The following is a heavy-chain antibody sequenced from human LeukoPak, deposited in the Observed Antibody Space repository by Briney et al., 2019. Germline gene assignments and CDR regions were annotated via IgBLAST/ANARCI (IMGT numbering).Heavy chain of an antibody. J-gene: IGHJ1*01. CDR3: VQDFRDWIRISRGGDS. Sequence: GGSLRLSCAASGFTFSDWSMSWVRQTPGKGLEWVSTISERLKTYYADSVNGRFTISRDNSKSILYLQMNSLRDEDTAVCYCVQDFRDWIRISRGGDSWGQGALVTVSS. D-gene: IGHD5-18*01. V-gene: IGHV3-23*05. CDR1: GFTFSDWS. CDR2: ISERLKT.